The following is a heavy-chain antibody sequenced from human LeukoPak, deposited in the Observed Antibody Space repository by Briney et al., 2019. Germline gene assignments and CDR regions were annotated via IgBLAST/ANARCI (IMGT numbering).Heavy chain of an antibody. Sequence: GGSLRLSCAASGFTFSSHAMGWVRQAPGKGLEWVSGIGGLGGSTYYAGSVKGRFTTSRDNSQNTLYLHMNSLRAGDTAVYYCARDPGVVAFHYFDYWGQGSLVTVSS. CDR3: ARDPGVVAFHYFDY. CDR2: IGGLGGST. CDR1: GFTFSSHA. V-gene: IGHV3-23*01. D-gene: IGHD3-3*01. J-gene: IGHJ4*02.